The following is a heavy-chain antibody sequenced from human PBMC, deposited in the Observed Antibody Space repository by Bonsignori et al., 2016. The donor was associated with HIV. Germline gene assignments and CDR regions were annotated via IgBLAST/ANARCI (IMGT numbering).Heavy chain of an antibody. V-gene: IGHV3-9*01. CDR2: ISWNSGSI. D-gene: IGHD2-15*01. J-gene: IGHJ3*02. CDR3: AKVDGGEGAFDI. Sequence: GGSLRLSCAASGFTFDDYAMHWVRQAPGKGLEWVSGISWNSGSIGYADSVKGRFTISRDNAKNSLYLQMNSLRAEDTALYYCAKVDGGEGAFDIWGQGTMVTVSS. CDR1: GFTFDDYA.